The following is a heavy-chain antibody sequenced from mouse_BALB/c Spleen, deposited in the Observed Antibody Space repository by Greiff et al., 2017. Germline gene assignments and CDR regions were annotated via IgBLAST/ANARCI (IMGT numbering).Heavy chain of an antibody. J-gene: IGHJ1*01. CDR3: TRGIYYYGSSYRYFDV. CDR1: GYTFTSYY. Sequence: VKLQQPGAELVKPGASVKLSCKASGYTFTSYYMYWVKQRPGQGLEWIGGINPSNGGTNFNEKFKSKATLTVDKSSSTAYMQLSSLTSEDSAVYYCTRGIYYYGSSYRYFDVWGAGTTVTVSS. V-gene: IGHV1S81*02. D-gene: IGHD1-1*01. CDR2: INPSNGGT.